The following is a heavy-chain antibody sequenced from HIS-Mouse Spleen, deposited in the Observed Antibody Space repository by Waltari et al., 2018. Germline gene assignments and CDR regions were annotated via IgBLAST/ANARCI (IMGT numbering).Heavy chain of an antibody. CDR2: INPNSGGT. CDR3: ARVVFEYSSSSGY. CDR1: GYTFTGYS. V-gene: IGHV1-2*02. D-gene: IGHD6-6*01. Sequence: QVQLVQSGAEVTKPGASVKVSCKASGYTFTGYSMPWVRQAPGQGLEWMGWINPNSGGTNYAQKFQGRVTMTRDTSISTAYMELSRLRSDDTAVYYCARVVFEYSSSSGYWGQGTLVTVSS. J-gene: IGHJ4*02.